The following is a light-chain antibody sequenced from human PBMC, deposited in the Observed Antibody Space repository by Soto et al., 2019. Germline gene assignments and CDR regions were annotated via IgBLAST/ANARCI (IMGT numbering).Light chain of an antibody. Sequence: QSVLTQPASVSGSPGQSITISCTGTSSDVGSYNLVSWYQQLPGKAPKLMIYEGSKRPSGVSNRFSGSKSGNTASLTISGLQAEDEAVYYCCSYVSSSTSYVFGTGTKLTVL. CDR2: EGS. CDR1: SSDVGSYNL. V-gene: IGLV2-23*01. J-gene: IGLJ1*01. CDR3: CSYVSSSTSYV.